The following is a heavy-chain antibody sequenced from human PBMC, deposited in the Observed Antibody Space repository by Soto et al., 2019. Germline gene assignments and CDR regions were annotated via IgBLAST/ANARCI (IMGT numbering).Heavy chain of an antibody. CDR1: GYTLTEIS. V-gene: IGHV1-24*01. D-gene: IGHD1-26*01. J-gene: IGHJ6*02. Sequence: QVQLVQSGAEVKKPGASVKVSCTVSGYTLTEISIYWVRQAPGKGLEWMGGFDPEEHKKIYAQKFQGRVTMTEDTSRDTAYMELSSLKPEDAAVYYCATDRRGGRYGAMDVWGRGTTVTVSS. CDR2: FDPEEHKK. CDR3: ATDRRGGRYGAMDV.